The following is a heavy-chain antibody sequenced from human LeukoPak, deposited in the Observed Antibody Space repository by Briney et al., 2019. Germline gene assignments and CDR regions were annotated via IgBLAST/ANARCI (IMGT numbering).Heavy chain of an antibody. CDR3: ARGGVTTVYSYN. CDR1: GFTFSNYW. CDR2: IKEDGSEK. V-gene: IGHV3-7*01. Sequence: GGSLRLSCVTSGFTFSNYWMTWVRQAPGKGLEWVANIKEDGSEKYYLDSVKGRFTISRDNAKSSLYLQMNSLRAEETAVYYCARGGVTTVYSYNWGQGTLVTVSS. J-gene: IGHJ4*02. D-gene: IGHD4-17*01.